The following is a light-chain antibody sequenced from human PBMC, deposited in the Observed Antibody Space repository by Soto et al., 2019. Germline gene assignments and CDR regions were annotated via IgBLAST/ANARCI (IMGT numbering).Light chain of an antibody. Sequence: DIPLTQSPSLLSASVGDRVTITCRASQGISSYLAWYQQRPGKAPNLLIYAASTLQSGVPSRFSGSGSGTEFILTISSLQPEDFATYYCQQRDAYPVTFGGGTKVEIK. CDR2: AAS. CDR1: QGISSY. J-gene: IGKJ4*01. V-gene: IGKV1-9*01. CDR3: QQRDAYPVT.